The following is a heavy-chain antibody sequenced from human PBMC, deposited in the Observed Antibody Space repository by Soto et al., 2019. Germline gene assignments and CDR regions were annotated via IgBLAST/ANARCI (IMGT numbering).Heavy chain of an antibody. V-gene: IGHV3-53*01. CDR2: IYSGGST. CDR3: AREVGYYYGMDV. J-gene: IGHJ6*02. Sequence: GGSLRLSCAASGFTVSSNYMSWVRKAPGKGLEWVSVIYSGGSTYYADSVKGRFTISRDNSKNTLYLQMNSLRAEDTAVYYCAREVGYYYGMDVWGQGTTVTVSS. CDR1: GFTVSSNY.